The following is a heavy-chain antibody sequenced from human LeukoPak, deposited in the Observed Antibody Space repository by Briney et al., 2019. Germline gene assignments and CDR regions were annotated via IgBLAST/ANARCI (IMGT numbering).Heavy chain of an antibody. D-gene: IGHD3-22*01. V-gene: IGHV3-43*01. CDR3: ASEGGYKGPFDY. CDR1: GFVFDDYS. Sequence: GGSLRLSCAASGFVFDDYSMHWVRQTPGKGLEWIPAINWDGSGTYYAESLKGRFTISRDNGDSTPYLQMNNLKTDDTALYYCASEGGYKGPFDYWGRGTLVTVSS. CDR2: INWDGSGT. J-gene: IGHJ4*02.